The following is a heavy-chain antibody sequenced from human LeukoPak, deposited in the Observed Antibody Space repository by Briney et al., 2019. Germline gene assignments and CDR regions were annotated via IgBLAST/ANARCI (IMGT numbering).Heavy chain of an antibody. CDR3: ASGVVVPAAIGPRGKYFDY. CDR1: GYTFTSYG. D-gene: IGHD2-2*02. CDR2: INPNSGGT. V-gene: IGHV1-2*02. Sequence: AASVKVSCKASGYTFTSYGISWVRQAPGQGLEWMGWINPNSGGTNYAQKFQGRVTMTRDTSISTAYMELSRLRSDDTAVYYCASGVVVPAAIGPRGKYFDYWGQGTLVTVSS. J-gene: IGHJ4*02.